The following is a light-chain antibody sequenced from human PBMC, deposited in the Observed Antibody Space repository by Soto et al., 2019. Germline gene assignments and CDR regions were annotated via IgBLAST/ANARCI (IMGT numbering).Light chain of an antibody. J-gene: IGKJ1*01. CDR2: GAS. V-gene: IGKV3-20*01. CDR1: QSVSSNY. Sequence: EIVLTQSPGTLYLSPGERATLSCRASQSVSSNYLGWYQQKPGQAPRLLIYGASSRATGIPDRFSGSGSGTDFTFTISRLEPEDFAVFYCEQYGSSPWTFGQGTKVEIK. CDR3: EQYGSSPWT.